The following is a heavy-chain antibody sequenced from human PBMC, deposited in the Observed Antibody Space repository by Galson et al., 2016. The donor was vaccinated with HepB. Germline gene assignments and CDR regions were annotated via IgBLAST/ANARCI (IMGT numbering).Heavy chain of an antibody. V-gene: IGHV3-74*01. CDR3: ASIRVGATLVGAFEI. J-gene: IGHJ3*02. D-gene: IGHD1-26*01. CDR1: GFSINTYW. Sequence: SLRLSCAASGFSINTYWMHWVRQAPGKGLVWVSRINSDGSSTNYADSVKGRFTISRDNAKNTLYLQMNSLRAEDTAVYYCASIRVGATLVGAFEIWGQGTMLTVS. CDR2: INSDGSST.